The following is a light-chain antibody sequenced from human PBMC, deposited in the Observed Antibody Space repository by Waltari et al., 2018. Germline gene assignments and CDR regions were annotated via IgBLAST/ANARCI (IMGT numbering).Light chain of an antibody. Sequence: QSALTQPASVSGSPGQSINISFTGISSYVGSYILVSWYQQHPGKAPKLMIYEGSERPSGVSNRFSGSKSGNTASLTISGLQAEDEADYYCCSYAGSSTPNWVFGGGTKLTVL. V-gene: IGLV2-23*01. CDR2: EGS. J-gene: IGLJ3*02. CDR3: CSYAGSSTPNWV. CDR1: SSYVGSYIL.